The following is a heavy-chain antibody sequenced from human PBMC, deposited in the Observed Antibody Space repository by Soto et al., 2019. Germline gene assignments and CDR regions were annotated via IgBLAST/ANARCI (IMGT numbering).Heavy chain of an antibody. Sequence: LEILSLTCTVSGGSISSYYWSWIRQPPGKGLEWIGYIYYSGSTNYNPSLKSRVTISVDTSKNQFSLKLSSVTAADTAVYYCATSYGNAWYTYWGQGTQVTVSS. V-gene: IGHV4-59*01. CDR3: ATSYGNAWYTY. D-gene: IGHD6-13*01. J-gene: IGHJ4*02. CDR2: IYYSGST. CDR1: GGSISSYY.